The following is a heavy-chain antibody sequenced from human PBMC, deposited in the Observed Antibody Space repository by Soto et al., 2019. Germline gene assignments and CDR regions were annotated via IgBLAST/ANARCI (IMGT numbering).Heavy chain of an antibody. CDR2: INHSGST. D-gene: IGHD3-16*02. V-gene: IGHV4-34*01. Sequence: PSETLSLTCAVYGGSFSGYYWSWIRQPPGKGLEWIGEINHSGSTNYNPSLKSRVTISVDTSKNQFSLKLSSVTAADTAVYYCARCLTYYDYVWGSYRPPSSDYWGQGTLVTVSS. CDR3: ARCLTYYDYVWGSYRPPSSDY. CDR1: GGSFSGYY. J-gene: IGHJ4*02.